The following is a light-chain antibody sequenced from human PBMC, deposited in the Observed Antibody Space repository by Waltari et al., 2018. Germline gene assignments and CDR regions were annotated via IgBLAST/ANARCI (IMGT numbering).Light chain of an antibody. Sequence: DIQMAQSPSSLSASVGDRVTIPCRASQNIRNYLDWYQKKPGKAPKLLISKASTLESGVPSRFSGSGSGTEFTLTISSLQPDDFATYHCQQYKSPPWTFGQGTKVEIK. CDR2: KAS. V-gene: IGKV1-5*03. CDR3: QQYKSPPWT. CDR1: QNIRNY. J-gene: IGKJ1*01.